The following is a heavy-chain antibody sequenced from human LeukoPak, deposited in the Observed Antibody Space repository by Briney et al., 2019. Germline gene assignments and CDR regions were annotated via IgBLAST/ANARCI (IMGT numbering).Heavy chain of an antibody. CDR3: AMYSSSWYATYYYYYMDV. CDR2: IIPIFGTA. V-gene: IGHV1-69*06. D-gene: IGHD6-13*01. Sequence: GSSVKVSCKASGGTFSSYAISWVRQAPGQGLEWMGRIIPIFGTANYAQKFQGRVTITADKSTSTAYMELSSLRSEDTAVYYCAMYSSSWYATYYYYYMDVWGKGTTVTVCS. CDR1: GGTFSSYA. J-gene: IGHJ6*03.